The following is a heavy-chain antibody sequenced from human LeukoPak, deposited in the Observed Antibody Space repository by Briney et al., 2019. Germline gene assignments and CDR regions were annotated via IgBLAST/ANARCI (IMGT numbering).Heavy chain of an antibody. V-gene: IGHV1-69*04. CDR3: ARDSPRRPYYYDSSGPEYFQH. Sequence: RASVKVSCKASGGTFSSYAISWVRQAPGQGLEWMGRIIPILGIANYAQKFQGRVTITADKSTSTAYMELSSLRSEDTAVYYCARDSPRRPYYYDSSGPEYFQHWGQGTLVTVSS. J-gene: IGHJ1*01. CDR1: GGTFSSYA. CDR2: IIPILGIA. D-gene: IGHD3-22*01.